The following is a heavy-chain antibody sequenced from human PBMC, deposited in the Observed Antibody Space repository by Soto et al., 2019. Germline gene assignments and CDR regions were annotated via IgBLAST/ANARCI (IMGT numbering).Heavy chain of an antibody. CDR2: ISYPGSDK. J-gene: IGHJ4*02. CDR1: GFTFSNYG. D-gene: IGHD4-17*01. V-gene: IGHV3-30*18. CDR3: AKVHLTTTVTTVGY. Sequence: ESGGGVVQPGRSLRLSCAASGFTFSNYGMHWVRQAPVKGLEWVAVISYPGSDKYYADSVKGRFTISRDNSKNTLYLQMDSLRAEDTDVYYCAKVHLTTTVTTVGYGGQGTLVTVSS.